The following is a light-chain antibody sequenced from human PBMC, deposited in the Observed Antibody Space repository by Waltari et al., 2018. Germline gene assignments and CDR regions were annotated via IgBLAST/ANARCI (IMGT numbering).Light chain of an antibody. Sequence: EMVMTQSPASLSVSPGESAPLSCRASQGVSRNLAWYQQKPGQAPRLLSSGASTRATGIPPRFSGSGFGTEFTLTISGLQSEDIAVYYCQQYNNWPPAFGPGTKVEIK. CDR1: QGVSRN. CDR2: GAS. V-gene: IGKV3-15*01. CDR3: QQYNNWPPA. J-gene: IGKJ1*01.